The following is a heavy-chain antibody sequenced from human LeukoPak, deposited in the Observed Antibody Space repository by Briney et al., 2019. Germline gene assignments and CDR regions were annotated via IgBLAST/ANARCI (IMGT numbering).Heavy chain of an antibody. D-gene: IGHD3-22*01. CDR2: ISSSGSTI. CDR1: GFTFSSYE. J-gene: IGHJ6*02. V-gene: IGHV3-48*03. Sequence: GGSLRLSCAASGFTFSSYEMNWVRQAPGKGLEWVSYISSSGSTIYYADSVKGRFTISRDNAKNSLYLQMNSLRAEDTAVCYFSRLARVVVVKYYYYGMDVWGQGTTVTVSS. CDR3: SRLARVVVVKYYYYGMDV.